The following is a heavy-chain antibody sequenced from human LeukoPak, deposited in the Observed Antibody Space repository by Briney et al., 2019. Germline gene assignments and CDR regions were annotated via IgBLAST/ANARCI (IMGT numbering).Heavy chain of an antibody. CDR1: GFTFSSYA. CDR3: ARGITGTDFDY. J-gene: IGHJ4*02. CDR2: ITGSGDTT. V-gene: IGHV3-23*01. D-gene: IGHD1-20*01. Sequence: GGSLRLSCAASGFTFSSYAVTWVRQAPGKGLEWVSGITGSGDTTFYADSVKGRFTISRDNAKNSLYLQMNSLRAEDTAVYYCARGITGTDFDYWGQGTLVTVSS.